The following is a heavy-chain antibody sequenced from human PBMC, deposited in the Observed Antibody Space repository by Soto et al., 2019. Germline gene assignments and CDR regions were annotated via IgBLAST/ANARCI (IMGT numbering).Heavy chain of an antibody. V-gene: IGHV1-46*01. D-gene: IGHD5-18*01. CDR2: INPSGGST. J-gene: IGHJ4*02. CDR1: GYTLIMYY. CDR3: ARDPGYSYGYN. Sequence: ASVKVSCKASGYTLIMYYIHWMRQAPGQGLEWMGLINPSGGSTTYAQKFQGRVTITRDTSASTAYMELSSLRSEDTAVYYCARDPGYSYGYNWGQGTLVTVSS.